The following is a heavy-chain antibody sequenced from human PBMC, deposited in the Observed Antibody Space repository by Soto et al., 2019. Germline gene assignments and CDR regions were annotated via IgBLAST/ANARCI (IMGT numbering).Heavy chain of an antibody. Sequence: PGGSLRLSCAASGFTFSSYAMSWARQAPGKGLEWVSAISGSGGSTYYADSVKGRFTISRDNSKNTLYLQMNSLRAEDTAVYYCAKDPYGGNPLWWFDPWGQGTLVTVSS. CDR1: GFTFSSYA. CDR3: AKDPYGGNPLWWFDP. D-gene: IGHD4-17*01. J-gene: IGHJ5*02. CDR2: ISGSGGST. V-gene: IGHV3-23*01.